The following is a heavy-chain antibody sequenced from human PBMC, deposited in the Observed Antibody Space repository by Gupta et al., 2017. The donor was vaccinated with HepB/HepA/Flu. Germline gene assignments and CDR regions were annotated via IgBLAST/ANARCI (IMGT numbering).Heavy chain of an antibody. CDR2: ISSNGGST. D-gene: IGHD4-23*01. J-gene: IGHJ4*02. Sequence: EVQLVESGGGLVQPGGSLRLSCAASGFTFSSYAMHWVRQAPGKGLEYVSAISSNGGSTYYANSVKGRFTISRDNSKNTLYLQMGSLRAEDMAVYYCARGGTTVGDYGGNPRWDYWGQGTLVTVSS. CDR1: GFTFSSYA. CDR3: ARGGTTVGDYGGNPRWDY. V-gene: IGHV3-64*01.